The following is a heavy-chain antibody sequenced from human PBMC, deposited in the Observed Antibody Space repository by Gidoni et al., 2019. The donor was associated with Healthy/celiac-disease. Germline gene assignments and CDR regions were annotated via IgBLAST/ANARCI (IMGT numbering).Heavy chain of an antibody. Sequence: EVQLVESGGDLVQPGGSLRLSCAASGFTFSSYAMSWVRQAPGKGLEWGSAISGSGDSTYYADSVKGRFTISRDNSKNTLYLQMNSLRAEDTAVYYCAKLGPDGSGTYPDYWGQGTLVTVSS. D-gene: IGHD3-10*01. J-gene: IGHJ4*02. CDR1: GFTFSSYA. V-gene: IGHV3-23*04. CDR3: AKLGPDGSGTYPDY. CDR2: ISGSGDST.